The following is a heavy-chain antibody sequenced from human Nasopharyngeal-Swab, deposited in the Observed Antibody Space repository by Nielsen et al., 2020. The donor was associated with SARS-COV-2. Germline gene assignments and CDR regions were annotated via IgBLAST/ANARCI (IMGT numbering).Heavy chain of an antibody. Sequence: GESLKISCAASEFAFSSYSMNWVRQAPGKGLEWVSSISSSSSYIYYADSVKGRFTLSRDNAKNSLYLLMNSLRAEDTAVYYCARDIYYMGATTTPYYYYYGMDVWGQGTTVTVSS. CDR3: ARDIYYMGATTTPYYYYYGMDV. V-gene: IGHV3-21*01. J-gene: IGHJ6*02. CDR1: EFAFSSYS. CDR2: ISSSSSYI. D-gene: IGHD1-26*01.